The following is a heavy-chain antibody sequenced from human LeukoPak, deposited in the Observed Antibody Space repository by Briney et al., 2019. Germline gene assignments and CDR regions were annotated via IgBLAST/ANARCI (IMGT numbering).Heavy chain of an antibody. V-gene: IGHV3-30*02. D-gene: IGHD6-19*01. CDR2: IRYDGSNK. Sequence: GGSLRLSRAASGFTFSSYGMHWVRQAPGKGLEWVAFIRYDGSNKYYADSVKGRFTISRDNAKNSLYLQMNSLRAEDTAVYYCARGGIAVAGPYYWGQGTLVTVSS. CDR3: ARGGIAVAGPYY. CDR1: GFTFSSYG. J-gene: IGHJ4*02.